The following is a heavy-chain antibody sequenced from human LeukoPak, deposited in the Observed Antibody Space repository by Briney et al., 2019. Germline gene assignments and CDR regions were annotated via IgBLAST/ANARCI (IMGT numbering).Heavy chain of an antibody. CDR3: TKAGDYVEPYFQH. D-gene: IGHD4-17*01. V-gene: IGHV3-23*01. CDR2: ISGSGGST. J-gene: IGHJ1*01. CDR1: GFTFSIYA. Sequence: PGGSLRLSCAASGFTFSIYAMSWVRQAPGKGLEWVSAISGSGGSTYYADSVKGRFTISRDNSKNTLYLQMNSLRAEDTAVYYCTKAGDYVEPYFQHWGQGTLVTVSS.